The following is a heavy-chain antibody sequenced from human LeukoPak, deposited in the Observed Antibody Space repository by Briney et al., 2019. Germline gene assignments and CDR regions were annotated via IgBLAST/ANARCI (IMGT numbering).Heavy chain of an antibody. V-gene: IGHV3-23*01. CDR3: ATYRQVLLPFES. J-gene: IGHJ4*02. Sequence: GGSLSLSCAASGFTSSTFAMIWVRQPPGKGLEWISSILPSGGEIHYADSVRGRFTISRDNSKSTLSLQMNSLRAEDTAIYYCATYRQVLLPFESWGQGTLVTVSS. CDR1: GFTSSTFA. CDR2: ILPSGGEI. D-gene: IGHD2-8*02.